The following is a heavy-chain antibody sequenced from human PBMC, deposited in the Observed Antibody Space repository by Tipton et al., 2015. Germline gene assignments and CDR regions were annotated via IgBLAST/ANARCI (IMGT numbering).Heavy chain of an antibody. CDR1: GFTFSYYA. CDR2: IGGSGASI. D-gene: IGHD6-19*01. CDR3: AKDVAVAVYNWFDP. Sequence: SLRLSCAASGFTFSYYAMSWVRQAPGKGLEWVSTIGGSGASIYYADSVKGRFTISRDNSNNTLYLQMNSLRAEDTAVYYCAKDVAVAVYNWFDPWGQGTLVTVSS. J-gene: IGHJ5*02. V-gene: IGHV3-23*01.